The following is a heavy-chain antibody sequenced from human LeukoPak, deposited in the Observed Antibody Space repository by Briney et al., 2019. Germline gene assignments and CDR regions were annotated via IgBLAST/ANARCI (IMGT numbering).Heavy chain of an antibody. J-gene: IGHJ4*02. CDR1: GYTFTGYY. CDR3: ARELLWLGELIDY. Sequence: ASVKVSCKASGYTFTGYYVHWVRQAPGQGLEWMGWINPNSGGTNYAQKFQGRVTMTRDTSISTAYMELSRLRSDDTAVYYCARELLWLGELIDYWGQGTLVAVSS. V-gene: IGHV1-2*02. CDR2: INPNSGGT. D-gene: IGHD3-10*01.